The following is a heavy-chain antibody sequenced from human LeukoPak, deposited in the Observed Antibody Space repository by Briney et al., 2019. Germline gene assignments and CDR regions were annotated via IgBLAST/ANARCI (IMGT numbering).Heavy chain of an antibody. CDR1: SGSMNKYQ. V-gene: IGHV4-4*07. CDR3: ARGVEYSRSSDNILFEY. J-gene: IGHJ4*02. Sequence: PSETLSLTCTVSSGSMNKYQRNWIRQSAGKGLEWIGRIYASGYTDYNSSLKGRITMSLDTSKNQFSLKLTSVSAADTAVYYCARGVEYSRSSDNILFEYWGQGSLVIVSS. D-gene: IGHD6-6*01. CDR2: IYASGYT.